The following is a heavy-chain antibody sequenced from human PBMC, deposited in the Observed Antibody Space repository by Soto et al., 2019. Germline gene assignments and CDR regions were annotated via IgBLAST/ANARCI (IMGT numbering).Heavy chain of an antibody. CDR2: ISRWSTYI. D-gene: IGHD3-16*02. J-gene: IGHJ4*02. Sequence: EVQLVESGGGLVKPGGSLRLSCAASGFTFSSYSMNWVRQAPGKGLEWVSTISRWSTYIYYADSVKGRFTISRDNAKNSLYLQMNSLTAEDTAVYYCARDLSLGKPGGFDYWGQGTLVTVSS. CDR1: GFTFSSYS. V-gene: IGHV3-21*01. CDR3: ARDLSLGKPGGFDY.